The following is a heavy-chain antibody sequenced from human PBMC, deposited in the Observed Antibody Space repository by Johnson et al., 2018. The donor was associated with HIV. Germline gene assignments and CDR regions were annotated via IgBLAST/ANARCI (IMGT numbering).Heavy chain of an antibody. Sequence: VLLVESGGGLVQPGGSLRLSCVVSGFTFKNYWMSWVRQAPGKGLEWVANIKQDGSEKYYVDSVKGRFTISRDNSKNSLYLQMNSLRAEETATYYCTTAGSSGSAHAFDIWGQGTRVTVSS. CDR2: IKQDGSEK. D-gene: IGHD3-22*01. J-gene: IGHJ3*02. CDR1: GFTFKNYW. V-gene: IGHV3-7*03. CDR3: TTAGSSGSAHAFDI.